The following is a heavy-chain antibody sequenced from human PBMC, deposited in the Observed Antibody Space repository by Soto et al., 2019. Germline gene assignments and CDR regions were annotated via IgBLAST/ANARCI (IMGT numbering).Heavy chain of an antibody. J-gene: IGHJ6*02. D-gene: IGHD4-17*01. CDR1: RGSFSGYY. CDR2: INHSGST. Sequence: SQTLSLTCAVYRGSFSGYYWNWIRQPPGKGLEWIGEINHSGSTNYNPSVKSRVTISVDTSKNQFSLKLSSVTAADTGVYYGARGPRDYGDYVVGCTGFYGMDVWGQGTTVTAP. V-gene: IGHV4-34*01. CDR3: ARGPRDYGDYVVGCTGFYGMDV.